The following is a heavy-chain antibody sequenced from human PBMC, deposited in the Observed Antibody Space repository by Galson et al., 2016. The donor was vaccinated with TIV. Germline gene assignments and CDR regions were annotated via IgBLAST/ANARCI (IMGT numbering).Heavy chain of an antibody. V-gene: IGHV3-23*01. CDR1: GFSFRNYV. D-gene: IGHD1-26*01. CDR2: LSLTGSHT. J-gene: IGHJ3*01. CDR3: AKVGKSGDYSWDAFDV. Sequence: SLRLSCAASGFSFRNYVMSWVRLVPGKGLEWVSSLSLTGSHTYYADSVKGRFTISRDNSKYTLFLQLDSLRAGDTAMYYCAKVGKSGDYSWDAFDVWGQGTVVTVSS.